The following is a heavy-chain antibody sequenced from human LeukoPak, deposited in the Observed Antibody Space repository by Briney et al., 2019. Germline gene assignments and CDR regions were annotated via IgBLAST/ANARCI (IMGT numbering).Heavy chain of an antibody. D-gene: IGHD1-1*01. CDR1: GGSFSGYY. V-gene: IGHV4-34*01. J-gene: IGHJ2*01. CDR3: AGSDTTGYTPREWDYWYFDL. Sequence: SETLSLTCAVYGGSFSGYYWSWIRQPPGKGLEWIGEINHSGSTNYNPSLKSRVTISVDTSKNQFSLKLSSVTAADTAVYYCAGSDTTGYTPREWDYWYFDLWGRGTLVTVSS. CDR2: INHSGST.